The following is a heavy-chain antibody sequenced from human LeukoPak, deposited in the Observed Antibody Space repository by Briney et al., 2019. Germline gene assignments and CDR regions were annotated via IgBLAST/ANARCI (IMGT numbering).Heavy chain of an antibody. CDR1: GYTFTDYF. J-gene: IGHJ4*02. Sequence: GASVKVSCKSSGYTFTDYFIHWVRQAPGQGLEWMGWINPNSGATKYAQKFQGRVSMTRDTSINTAYMDLTNLRSDDTATFYCARVKKLMPELEFWGQGTLVTVSS. V-gene: IGHV1-2*02. CDR3: ARVKKLMPELEF. D-gene: IGHD2-2*01. CDR2: INPNSGAT.